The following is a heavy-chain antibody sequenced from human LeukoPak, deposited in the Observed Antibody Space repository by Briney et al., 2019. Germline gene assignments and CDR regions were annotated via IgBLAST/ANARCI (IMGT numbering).Heavy chain of an antibody. CDR3: AKDRGSTSRGTWFDP. Sequence: PGGSLRLSCAASGFTVSSNYMSWVRQAPGQGLEWVSVIYSGGSTYYADSVKGRFTISRDNSKNTLDLQMNSLRAEDTALYYCAKDRGSTSRGTWFDPWGQGTRVTVSS. J-gene: IGHJ5*02. D-gene: IGHD2-2*01. CDR2: IYSGGST. V-gene: IGHV3-53*01. CDR1: GFTVSSNY.